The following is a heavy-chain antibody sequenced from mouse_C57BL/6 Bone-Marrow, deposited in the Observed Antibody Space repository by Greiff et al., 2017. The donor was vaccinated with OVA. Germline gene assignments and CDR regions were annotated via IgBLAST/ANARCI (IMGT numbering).Heavy chain of an antibody. CDR2: IWSDGST. CDR1: GFSLTSYG. J-gene: IGHJ4*01. Sequence: QVQLQESGPGLVAPSQSLSITCTVSGFSLTSYGVHWVRQPPGQGLEWLVVIWSDGSTTYNSAPKSRLSISKDNSKSQVFLKMNSLQTDDTAMYYCARALSSFYAMDYWGQGTSVTVSS. CDR3: ARALSSFYAMDY. D-gene: IGHD1-3*01. V-gene: IGHV2-6*03.